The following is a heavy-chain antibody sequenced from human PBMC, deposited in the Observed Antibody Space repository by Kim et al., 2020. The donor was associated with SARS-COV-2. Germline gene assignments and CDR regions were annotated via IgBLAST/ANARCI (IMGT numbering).Heavy chain of an antibody. Sequence: AASVQRRFNITGDNSKNTLYLQMNSLRAEDTAVYYCAKDSLLSGWGLFDYWGQGTLVTVSS. J-gene: IGHJ4*02. D-gene: IGHD6-19*01. CDR3: AKDSLLSGWGLFDY. V-gene: IGHV3-33*06.